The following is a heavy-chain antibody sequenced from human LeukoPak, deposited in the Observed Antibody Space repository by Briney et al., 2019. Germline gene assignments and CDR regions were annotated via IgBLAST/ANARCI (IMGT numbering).Heavy chain of an antibody. CDR2: IYYSGST. D-gene: IGHD5-18*01. CDR3: ARIVPYNYGYIDY. V-gene: IGHV4-59*01. J-gene: IGHJ4*02. CDR1: GGSISPYY. Sequence: PSETLSLTCTVSGGSISPYYWSWIRQPPGKGLEWIGYIYYSGSTNYNPSLRSRVTISVDTSKNQVSLKLSSVTAADTAVYHCARIVPYNYGYIDYWGQGTLVTVSS.